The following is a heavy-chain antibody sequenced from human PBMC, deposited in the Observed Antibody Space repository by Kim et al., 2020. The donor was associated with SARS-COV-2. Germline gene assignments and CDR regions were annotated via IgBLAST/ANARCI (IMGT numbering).Heavy chain of an antibody. Sequence: GGSLRLSCAASGFTFSSYSMNWVRQAPGKGLEWVSYISSSSSTIYYADSVKGRFTISRDNAKNSLYLQMNSLRDEDTAVYYCARDNELGLAAAGPNYYYYGMDVWGQGTTVTVSS. CDR3: ARDNELGLAAAGPNYYYYGMDV. V-gene: IGHV3-48*02. CDR2: ISSSSSTI. D-gene: IGHD6-13*01. J-gene: IGHJ6*02. CDR1: GFTFSSYS.